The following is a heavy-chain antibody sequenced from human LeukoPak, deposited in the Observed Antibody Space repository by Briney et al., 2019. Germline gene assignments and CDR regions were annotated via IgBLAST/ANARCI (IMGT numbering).Heavy chain of an antibody. CDR1: GGTFSSYA. J-gene: IGHJ4*02. CDR3: ARGRGLDYGGNSGSGY. Sequence: SVKVSCKASGGTFSSYAISWVRQAPGQGLEWMGGIIPIFGTANYAQKFQGRVTITADESTSTAYMELSSLRSEDTAVYYCARGRGLDYGGNSGSGYWGQGTLVTVSS. D-gene: IGHD4-23*01. CDR2: IIPIFGTA. V-gene: IGHV1-69*13.